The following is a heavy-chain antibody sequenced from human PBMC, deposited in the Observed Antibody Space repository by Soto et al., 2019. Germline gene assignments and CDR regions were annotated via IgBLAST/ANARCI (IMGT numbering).Heavy chain of an antibody. CDR3: ARRLRGRYFDR. Sequence: EVQLVESGGGLVQPGGSLRLSCAASGFTVSSNYMSWVRQAPGKGLEWVSVIYSGGSTYYADSVKGRFTISRDNSKNTLYLQMNSLRAEDTAVYYCARRLRGRYFDRWGRGTLVTVSS. CDR1: GFTVSSNY. V-gene: IGHV3-66*04. CDR2: IYSGGST. J-gene: IGHJ2*01. D-gene: IGHD4-17*01.